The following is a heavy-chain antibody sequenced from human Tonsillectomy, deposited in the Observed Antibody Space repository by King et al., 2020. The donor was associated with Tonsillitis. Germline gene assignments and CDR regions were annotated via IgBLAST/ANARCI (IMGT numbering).Heavy chain of an antibody. J-gene: IGHJ4*02. V-gene: IGHV3-30*03. Sequence: HWVRQAPGKGLEWVAVISYDGSNKYPTDSVKARFTISRDNSNNTVYLQMNSLKPEDTAVYYCARAISVSDPFDFCGQGTLVTVS. CDR2: ISYDGSNK. CDR3: ARAISVSDPFDF. D-gene: IGHD2-21*01.